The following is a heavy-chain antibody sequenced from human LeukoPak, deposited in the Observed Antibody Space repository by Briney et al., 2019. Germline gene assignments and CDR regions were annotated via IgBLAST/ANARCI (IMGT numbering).Heavy chain of an antibody. Sequence: PGGSPRLSCAASGFTFSRYWMSWVSQAPGKGLEWVANIEQDGSEKYYVDSVKGRFTISRDNAKNSLYLQMNSLRAEDTAVYYCAREFCSGANCYPMGAFDMWGQGTMVTVSS. V-gene: IGHV3-7*01. J-gene: IGHJ3*02. CDR3: AREFCSGANCYPMGAFDM. D-gene: IGHD2-15*01. CDR2: IEQDGSEK. CDR1: GFTFSRYW.